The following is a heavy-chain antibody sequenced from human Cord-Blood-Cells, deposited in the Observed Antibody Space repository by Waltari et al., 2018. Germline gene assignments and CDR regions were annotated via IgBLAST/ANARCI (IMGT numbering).Heavy chain of an antibody. D-gene: IGHD6-13*01. CDR3: ASSGVAAAGKYYFDY. V-gene: IGHV4-34*01. Sequence: GEINQSGSTNYNPPLKRRVTISVDTSKNQFSLKLSSVTAADTAVYYCASSGVAAAGKYYFDYWGQGTLVTVSS. J-gene: IGHJ4*02. CDR2: INQSGST.